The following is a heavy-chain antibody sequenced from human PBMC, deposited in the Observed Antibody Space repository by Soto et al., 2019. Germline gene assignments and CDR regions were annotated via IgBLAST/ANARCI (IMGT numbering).Heavy chain of an antibody. J-gene: IGHJ4*02. CDR1: GFTFSRYP. CDR2: ISYDGSNK. D-gene: IGHD1-1*01. CDR3: ARTQNWYFDN. Sequence: QVQLVESGGGVVRPGRSLRLSCAASGFTFSRYPMHWVRQAPGKGLEWVALISYDGSNKYYADSVKGRFTISRDNSKNTLYLQVNSLRADDTAVYYCARTQNWYFDNWGQGTLVTVSS. V-gene: IGHV3-30-3*01.